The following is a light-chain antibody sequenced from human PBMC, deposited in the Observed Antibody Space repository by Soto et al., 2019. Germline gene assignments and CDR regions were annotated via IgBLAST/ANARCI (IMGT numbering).Light chain of an antibody. CDR2: AAS. CDR3: QQLNSYPLT. CDR1: QGISSY. V-gene: IGKV1-9*01. Sequence: DIQLTQSPSFLSASVGDRVTITCRASQGISSYLAWYQQKPGKAPKLLIYAASTLQSGVPSRFRGSGSGTEFTLTISSLQPEEFATYYCQQLNSYPLTFGGGTKVQIK. J-gene: IGKJ4*01.